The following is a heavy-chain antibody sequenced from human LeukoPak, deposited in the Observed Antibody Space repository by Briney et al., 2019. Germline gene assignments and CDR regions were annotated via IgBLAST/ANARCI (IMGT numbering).Heavy chain of an antibody. CDR3: ARQTRYSYGSDY. Sequence: PSETLSLTCTVSGGSISSAEYYWPWIRQHPGKGLEWIGYIHYSGSTFYNPSLKSRLTISVDTSRNQFSLKLSSVTAADTAVYYCARQTRYSYGSDYWGQGTLVTVSS. D-gene: IGHD5-18*01. CDR2: IHYSGST. CDR1: GGSISSAEYY. V-gene: IGHV4-31*03. J-gene: IGHJ4*02.